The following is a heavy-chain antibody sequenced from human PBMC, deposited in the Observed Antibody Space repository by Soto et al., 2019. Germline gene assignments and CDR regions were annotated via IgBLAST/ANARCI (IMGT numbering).Heavy chain of an antibody. Sequence: EVQLLESGGGLAQPGGSLRLSCAASGFSISTYGVTWVRQAPGKGLEWVSGFSGSSGNTYYADSVKGRFTISRDNSKNPVYLQMNSLRAEDTAVYYCARWNGYGDSWGQGTLVTVSS. V-gene: IGHV3-23*01. CDR1: GFSISTYG. CDR2: FSGSSGNT. CDR3: ARWNGYGDS. J-gene: IGHJ4*02. D-gene: IGHD1-1*01.